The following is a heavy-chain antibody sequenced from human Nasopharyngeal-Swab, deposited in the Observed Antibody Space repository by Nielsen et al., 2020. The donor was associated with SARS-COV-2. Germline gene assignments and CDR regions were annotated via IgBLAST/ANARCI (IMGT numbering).Heavy chain of an antibody. CDR3: ARELGYCSSTSCYPNDAFDI. D-gene: IGHD2-2*01. CDR2: INAGNGNT. V-gene: IGHV1-3*01. Sequence: WVRQAPGQRLEWMGGINAGNGNTKYSQKFQGRVTITRDTSASTAYMELSSLRSEDTAVYYCARELGYCSSTSCYPNDAFDIWGQGTMVTVSS. J-gene: IGHJ3*02.